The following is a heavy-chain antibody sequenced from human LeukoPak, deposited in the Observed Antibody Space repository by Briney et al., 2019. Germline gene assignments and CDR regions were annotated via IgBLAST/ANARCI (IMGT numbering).Heavy chain of an antibody. J-gene: IGHJ4*02. CDR1: GGSISSSSYH. D-gene: IGHD2-21*01. V-gene: IGHV4-39*02. Sequence: PSETLSLTCSVSGGSISSSSYHWGWIRQSPGKGLEWMGSMYYRGTTYENSSLKSRLTLSIDTSNNQFSLQLTSVTAADTAVYFCAREYSRSVVAGSRPDLWGQGLLVTVSS. CDR3: AREYSRSVVAGSRPDL. CDR2: MYYRGTT.